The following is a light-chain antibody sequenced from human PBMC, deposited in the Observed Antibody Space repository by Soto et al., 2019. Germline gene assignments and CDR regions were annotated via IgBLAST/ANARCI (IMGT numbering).Light chain of an antibody. CDR2: AAS. J-gene: IGKJ1*01. CDR3: QQNYSTTLT. CDR1: QSISSY. Sequence: EIQRTQSPSSLSASVGYRVTITCGASQSISSYLNWYQQKPGKAPKLLIYAASSLQSGVPSRFSGSESGTDGTLTISSLQTEDGSTYYCQQNYSTTLTFGQGTKV. V-gene: IGKV1-39*01.